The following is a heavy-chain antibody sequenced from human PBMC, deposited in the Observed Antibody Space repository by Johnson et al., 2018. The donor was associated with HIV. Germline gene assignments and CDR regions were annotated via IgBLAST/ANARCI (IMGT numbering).Heavy chain of an antibody. V-gene: IGHV3-23*04. CDR2: LSGSGGST. CDR3: AKVDRPGIAAAPLDAFDI. D-gene: IGHD6-13*01. Sequence: VQLVESGGGLVQPGGSLRLSCAASGFTFSRYAMSWVRQAPGKGLEWVSALSGSGGSTYYADSVKGRFTISRDNSKNTLYLQMNSLRAEDTAVYYCAKVDRPGIAAAPLDAFDIWGQGTMVTVSS. CDR1: GFTFSRYA. J-gene: IGHJ3*02.